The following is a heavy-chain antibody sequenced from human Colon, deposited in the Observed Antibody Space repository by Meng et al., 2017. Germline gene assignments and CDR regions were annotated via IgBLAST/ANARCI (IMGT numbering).Heavy chain of an antibody. V-gene: IGHV1-69*06. CDR2: IIPIFGTA. J-gene: IGHJ4*02. CDR3: ARDSGHYYDSSDS. CDR1: GGTLSSYA. D-gene: IGHD3-22*01. Sequence: SVKVSCKASGGTLSSYALSWVRQAPGQGLEWMGGIIPIFGTANYAQKFQGRVTITADKSTSTAYMELSSLRSEDTAVYYCARDSGHYYDSSDSWGQGTLVTVSS.